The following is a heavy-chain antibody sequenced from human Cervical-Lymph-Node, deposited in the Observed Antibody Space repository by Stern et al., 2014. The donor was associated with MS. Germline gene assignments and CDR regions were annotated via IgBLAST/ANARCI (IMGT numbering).Heavy chain of an antibody. CDR1: GYTFISYY. CDR2: INPRGGTT. J-gene: IGHJ4*02. Sequence: QVQLVQSGAEVKKPGASVKVSCKASGYTFISYYMHWMRQAPGQGLEWMGIINPRGGTTGYAQKFQGRVTLTRDTSTSTVYMELSSLRSEDTAVYYCARQESLVPAASTVDYWGQGTLVTVSS. CDR3: ARQESLVPAASTVDY. V-gene: IGHV1-46*01. D-gene: IGHD2-2*01.